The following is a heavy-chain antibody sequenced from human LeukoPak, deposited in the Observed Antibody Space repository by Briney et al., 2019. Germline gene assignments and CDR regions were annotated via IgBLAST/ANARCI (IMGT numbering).Heavy chain of an antibody. CDR1: GFTFSSYA. CDR3: AKDRLYGEDY. J-gene: IGHJ4*02. Sequence: GGSLRLSCAASGFTFSSYAMSWVRQAPGKGLEWVSAISGSGGSTYYADSVRGRFTISRDNSKNTLYLQMNSLRAEDKAVYYCAKDRLYGEDYWGQGTLVTVSS. D-gene: IGHD4-17*01. CDR2: ISGSGGST. V-gene: IGHV3-23*01.